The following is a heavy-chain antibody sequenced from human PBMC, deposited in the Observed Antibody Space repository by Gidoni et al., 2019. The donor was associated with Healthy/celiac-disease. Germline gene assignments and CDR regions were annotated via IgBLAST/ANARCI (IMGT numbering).Heavy chain of an antibody. V-gene: IGHV1-2*02. D-gene: IGHD5-12*01. Sequence: QVQLVQSGAEVKKPGASVKVACTASGYNFTGYYMHWVRQAPGQGLEWMGWINPNSGGTNYAQKFQGRVTMTRDTSISTAYMELSRLRSDDTAVYYCAREERRWLQSTGWFDPWGQGTLVTVSS. J-gene: IGHJ5*02. CDR1: GYNFTGYY. CDR3: AREERRWLQSTGWFDP. CDR2: INPNSGGT.